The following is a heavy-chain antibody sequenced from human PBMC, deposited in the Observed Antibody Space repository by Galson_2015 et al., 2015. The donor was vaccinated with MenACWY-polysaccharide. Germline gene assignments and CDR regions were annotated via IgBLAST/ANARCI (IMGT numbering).Heavy chain of an antibody. CDR1: GFSLGAWY. J-gene: IGHJ6*02. Sequence: SLRLSCAASGFSLGAWYMSWIRQAPGKGLEWLSYISKSSDSTYYADSVKGRFTISRDNARNSLFLQLNSLEAEDTAIYYCARGHYGLDVWGQGTTVTVSS. CDR2: ISKSSDST. V-gene: IGHV3-11*01. CDR3: ARGHYGLDV.